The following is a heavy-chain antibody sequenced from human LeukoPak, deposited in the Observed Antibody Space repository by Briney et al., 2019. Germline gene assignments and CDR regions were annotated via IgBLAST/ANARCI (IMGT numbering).Heavy chain of an antibody. CDR1: GFTFSLYA. Sequence: GGSLRLSCAASGFTFSLYAMSWVRQTPGKGLEWISTISGSGDNTYYAESVKGRFTISRDNSRNTLYLRMKSLRAEDTAMYYCAKESTVTPGNVNWFDPWGQGTLVTVSS. J-gene: IGHJ5*02. D-gene: IGHD4-17*01. CDR3: AKESTVTPGNVNWFDP. V-gene: IGHV3-23*01. CDR2: ISGSGDNT.